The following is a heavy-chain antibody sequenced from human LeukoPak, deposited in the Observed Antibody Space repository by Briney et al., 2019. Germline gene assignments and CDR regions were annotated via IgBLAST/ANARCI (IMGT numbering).Heavy chain of an antibody. J-gene: IGHJ4*02. V-gene: IGHV4-61*02. CDR2: VYPSGTT. D-gene: IGHD1-1*01. Sequence: SETLSLTCTVSGGSISSDPYYWNWIRQSAGRGLEWIGRVYPSGTTNYNPSLKSRVTISIDTSKNQFSLKLTSVTAADAADYFCARGQGTTNFDSWGQGTLLTVSS. CDR1: GGSISSDPYY. CDR3: ARGQGTTNFDS.